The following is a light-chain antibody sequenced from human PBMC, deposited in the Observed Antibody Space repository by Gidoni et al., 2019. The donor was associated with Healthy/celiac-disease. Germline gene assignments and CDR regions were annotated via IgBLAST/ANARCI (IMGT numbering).Light chain of an antibody. V-gene: IGLV2-14*01. CDR3: ISYTSSSTWV. Sequence: QSALTQPASVSGSPGQSITISCTGTSSDVGDYNYVSWYQQHPGKAPKLMIYEVSNRPSGVSNRFSASKSGSTASLTISGLQAEDEADYYCISYTSSSTWVFGGGTKLTVL. CDR2: EVS. CDR1: SSDVGDYNY. J-gene: IGLJ3*02.